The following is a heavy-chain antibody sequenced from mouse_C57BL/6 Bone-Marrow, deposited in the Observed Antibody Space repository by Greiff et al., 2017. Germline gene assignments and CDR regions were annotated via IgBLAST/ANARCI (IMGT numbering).Heavy chain of an antibody. CDR2: ISDGGSYT. CDR1: GFTFSSYA. D-gene: IGHD1-1*01. CDR3: ARDLTVVAKFAY. J-gene: IGHJ3*01. Sequence: EVQGVESGGGLVKPGGSLKLSCAASGFTFSSYAMSWVRQTPEKRLEWVATISDGGSYTYYPDNVKGRFTISRDNAKNNLYLQMSHLKSEDTAMYYCARDLTVVAKFAYWGQGTLVTVSA. V-gene: IGHV5-4*01.